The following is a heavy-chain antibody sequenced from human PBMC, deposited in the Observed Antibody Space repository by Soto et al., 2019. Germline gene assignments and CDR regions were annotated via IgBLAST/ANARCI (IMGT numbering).Heavy chain of an antibody. CDR3: ARERDIVVVPAAVDAFDI. Sequence: SVRLSYSASGFTFSCYIMNWRRQALGEGLEWVSSISSSSSYIYYADSVKGRFTISRDNAKNSLYLQMNSLRAEDTAVYYCARERDIVVVPAAVDAFDIWGQGTMVTVSS. CDR2: ISSSSSYI. D-gene: IGHD2-2*01. CDR1: GFTFSCYI. V-gene: IGHV3-21*01. J-gene: IGHJ3*02.